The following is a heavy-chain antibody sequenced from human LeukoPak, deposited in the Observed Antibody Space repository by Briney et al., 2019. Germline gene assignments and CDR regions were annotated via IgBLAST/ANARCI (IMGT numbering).Heavy chain of an antibody. CDR2: IYYSGST. V-gene: IGHV4-31*03. CDR1: GGSISSGGYY. D-gene: IGHD6-13*01. J-gene: IGHJ5*02. Sequence: SETLSLTCTVSGGSISSGGYYWSWIRQHPGKGLEWIGYIYYSGSTYYNPSLKSRVTISVDTSKNQFSLKLSSVTAADTAVYYCARVGEQQLPLGFDPWGQGTLVTVSS. CDR3: ARVGEQQLPLGFDP.